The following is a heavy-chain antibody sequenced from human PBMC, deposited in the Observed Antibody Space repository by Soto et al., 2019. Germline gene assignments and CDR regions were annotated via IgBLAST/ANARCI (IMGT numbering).Heavy chain of an antibody. Sequence: QVQLVQSGAEEKKPGASVKVSCKASGYTFTSYAMHWVRQAPGQRLEWMGWINAGNGNTKYSQKFQGRVTITKDTSASTAYMELSSLRSEDTAVYYCARDLGYALPDYWGQGTLVTVSS. J-gene: IGHJ4*02. D-gene: IGHD2-15*01. CDR2: INAGNGNT. CDR3: ARDLGYALPDY. CDR1: GYTFTSYA. V-gene: IGHV1-3*05.